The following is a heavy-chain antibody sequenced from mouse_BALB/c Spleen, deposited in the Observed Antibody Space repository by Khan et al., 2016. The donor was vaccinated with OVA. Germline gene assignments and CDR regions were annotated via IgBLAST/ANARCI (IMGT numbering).Heavy chain of an antibody. CDR1: GYTFTNYG. CDR2: INTYTGEP. Sequence: QIQLVQPGPELKKPGETVKISCKASGYTFTNYGMNWVKQAPGKGLKWMGWINTYTGEPTYADDFKGRFAFSLETSASTAYLQINNLKNEDTAPYSRARGDYLHYYWSVDVWGPETTITVSS. D-gene: IGHD2-4*01. V-gene: IGHV9-3-1*01. CDR3: ARGDYLHYYWSVDV. J-gene: IGHJ1*01.